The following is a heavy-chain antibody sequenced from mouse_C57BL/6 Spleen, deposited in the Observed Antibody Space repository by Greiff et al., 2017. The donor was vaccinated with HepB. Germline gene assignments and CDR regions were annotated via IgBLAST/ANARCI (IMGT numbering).Heavy chain of an antibody. CDR1: GFTFSDYG. Sequence: EVMLVESGGGLVKPGGSLKLSCAASGFTFSDYGMHWVRQAPEKGLEWVAYISSGSSTIYYADTVKGRFTISRDNAKNTLFLQMTSLRSEDTAMYYCARMAPTRYFDVWGTGTTVTVSS. V-gene: IGHV5-17*01. J-gene: IGHJ1*03. CDR2: ISSGSSTI. CDR3: ARMAPTRYFDV.